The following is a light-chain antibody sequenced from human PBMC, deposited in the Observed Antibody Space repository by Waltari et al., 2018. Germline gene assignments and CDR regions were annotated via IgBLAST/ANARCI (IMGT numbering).Light chain of an antibody. V-gene: IGKV3-15*01. CDR3: HQYKTWPPAT. CDR1: RSVGVN. CDR2: VAS. J-gene: IGKJ2*01. Sequence: VLTQSPATLYVSPGDTATLSCRASRSVGVNIAWYQQKPGQAPWLLIYVASKWPTGIPARFRAAGSGTELALTFSSLQSEGAAIYYCHQYKTWPPATFSQGTKLDI.